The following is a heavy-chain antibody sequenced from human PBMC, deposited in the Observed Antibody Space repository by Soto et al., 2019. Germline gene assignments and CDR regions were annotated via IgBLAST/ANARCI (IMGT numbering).Heavy chain of an antibody. CDR3: ERELRSWSLGGMDV. CDR2: INPNSGGT. Sequence: GASVHASFKAGGSSYTGNYMRWVRQSPGQGLEWMGWINPNSGGTNYAQKFQGWVTMTRDTSISTAYMELSRLRSDDTAVYYCERELRSWSLGGMDVWGQGTTVTV. D-gene: IGHD6-13*01. CDR1: GSSYTGNY. J-gene: IGHJ6*02. V-gene: IGHV1-2*04.